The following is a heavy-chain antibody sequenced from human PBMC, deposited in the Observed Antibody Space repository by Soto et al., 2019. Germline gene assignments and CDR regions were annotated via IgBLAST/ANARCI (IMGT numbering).Heavy chain of an antibody. CDR2: INPNGGST. Sequence: GASVKVSCKAPEDTFTSYYINCVRQAPGQGLEWMGIINPNGGSTRYAQKFQGRVTFTRDTPASTVYLELRSLRSDDTAFYYCARSSGWVFGIIVEGSNWFGSWGEGTLVTVSS. CDR3: ARSSGWVFGIIVEGSNWFGS. J-gene: IGHJ5*01. D-gene: IGHD2-15*01. V-gene: IGHV1-46*01. CDR1: EDTFTSYY.